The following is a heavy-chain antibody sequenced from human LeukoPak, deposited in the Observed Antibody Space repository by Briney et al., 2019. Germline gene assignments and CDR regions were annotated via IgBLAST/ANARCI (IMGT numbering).Heavy chain of an antibody. Sequence: PSETLSLTCTVSGGSISSSSYYWGWIRQPPGKGLEWIGEINHSGSTNYNPSLKSRVTISVDTSKNQFSLKLSSVTAADTAVYYCARGVAAAGLPLIDYWGQGTLVTVSS. V-gene: IGHV4-39*07. CDR2: INHSGST. D-gene: IGHD6-13*01. J-gene: IGHJ4*02. CDR3: ARGVAAAGLPLIDY. CDR1: GGSISSSSYY.